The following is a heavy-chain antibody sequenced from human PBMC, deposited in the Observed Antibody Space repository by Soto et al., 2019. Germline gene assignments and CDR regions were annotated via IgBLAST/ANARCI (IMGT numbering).Heavy chain of an antibody. CDR1: GFAFDDYV. J-gene: IGHJ5*02. Sequence: GGSLRLSCAGSGFAFDDYVMHWVRQPPGRDLEWVSGITWNGGTIRYVDSVKGRFTISRDNAENSLYLQMNSLRPEDTAVYYCAKGGSAALIAPSGRDNWFDPWGQGTQVTVSS. CDR2: ITWNGGTI. D-gene: IGHD6-13*01. V-gene: IGHV3-9*01. CDR3: AKGGSAALIAPSGRDNWFDP.